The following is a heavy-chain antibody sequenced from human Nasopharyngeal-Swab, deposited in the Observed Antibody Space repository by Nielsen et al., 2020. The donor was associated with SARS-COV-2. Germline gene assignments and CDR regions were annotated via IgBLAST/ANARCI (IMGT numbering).Heavy chain of an antibody. J-gene: IGHJ4*02. CDR2: IIPILGIA. Sequence: SVKVSCKASGGTFSSYAISWVRQAPGQGLEWMGRIIPILGIANYAQKFQGRVTITADKSTSTAYMELRSLRSDDTAVYYCARDLEQTYYDYVWGSYRPFDYWGQGTLVTVSS. V-gene: IGHV1-69*04. CDR3: ARDLEQTYYDYVWGSYRPFDY. CDR1: GGTFSSYA. D-gene: IGHD3-16*02.